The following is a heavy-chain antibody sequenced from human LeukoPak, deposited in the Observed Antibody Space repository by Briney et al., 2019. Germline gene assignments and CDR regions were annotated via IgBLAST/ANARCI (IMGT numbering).Heavy chain of an antibody. CDR3: ARDLAWVAFDI. V-gene: IGHV3-21*01. CDR2: IHSSSGSI. J-gene: IGHJ3*02. CDR1: GFNFTNYN. D-gene: IGHD7-27*01. Sequence: RGSPRLSCAASGFNFTNYNRNWVRQAPGKGLEWVSSIHSSSGSIYYADSLKGRFTISRDNAKNSLYLQMNSLRAEDTAVYYCARDLAWVAFDIWGQGTMGSPS.